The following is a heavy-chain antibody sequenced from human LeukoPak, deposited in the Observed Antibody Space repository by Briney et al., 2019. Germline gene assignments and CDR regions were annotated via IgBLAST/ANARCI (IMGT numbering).Heavy chain of an antibody. V-gene: IGHV3-48*04. CDR1: TFTFSSYS. J-gene: IGHJ5*02. CDR3: ARESGITMVRGAHTP. D-gene: IGHD3-10*01. CDR2: ISSNRNTI. Sequence: PGGSLRLSCAASTFTFSSYSMNWVRQAPGKGLEWGSYISSNRNTIYYADSVKGRFTISRDNAKNSLYLQMNSLRAEDTAVYYCARESGITMVRGAHTPWGQGTLVTVSS.